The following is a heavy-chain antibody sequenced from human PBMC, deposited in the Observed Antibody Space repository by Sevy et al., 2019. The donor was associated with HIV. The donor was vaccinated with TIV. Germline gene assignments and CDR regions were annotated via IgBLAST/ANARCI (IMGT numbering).Heavy chain of an antibody. CDR3: ARELWPGDY. Sequence: GGSLRLSCAASGFTFTDYFMGWVRRAPGKGLEWVANRDQDGSQKNYVDSVKGRFTISRDNAKNSVYLQMNRLRVDDTAVYYCARELWPGDYWGQGTLVTVSS. D-gene: IGHD2-21*01. CDR2: RDQDGSQK. CDR1: GFTFTDYF. V-gene: IGHV3-7*01. J-gene: IGHJ4*02.